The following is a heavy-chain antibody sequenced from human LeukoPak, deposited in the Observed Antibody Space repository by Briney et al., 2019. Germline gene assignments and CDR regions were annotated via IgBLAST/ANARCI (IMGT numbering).Heavy chain of an antibody. CDR2: INHSGST. CDR3: ARGGKTADY. Sequence: KTSETLSLTCAVYGGSFSGYYWSWIRQPPGKGLEWIGEINHSGSTNYNPSLKSRVTISVDTSKNQFSLKLSSVTAADTAVYYCARGGKTADYWGQGTLVTVSS. CDR1: GGSFSGYY. J-gene: IGHJ4*02. D-gene: IGHD2-21*02. V-gene: IGHV4-34*01.